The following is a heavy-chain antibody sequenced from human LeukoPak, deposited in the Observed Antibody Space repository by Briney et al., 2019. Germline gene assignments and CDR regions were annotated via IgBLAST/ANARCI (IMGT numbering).Heavy chain of an antibody. Sequence: SETLSLTCTVSGGSVSSGNYYWSWIRQPPGKGLEWIGYIYYSGSTNYNPSLKSRVTISVDKSKNQFSLKLSSVTAADTAVYYCARVTTRFDYWGQGTLVTVSS. CDR3: ARVTTRFDY. CDR1: GGSVSSGNYY. CDR2: IYYSGST. D-gene: IGHD4-11*01. V-gene: IGHV4-61*01. J-gene: IGHJ4*02.